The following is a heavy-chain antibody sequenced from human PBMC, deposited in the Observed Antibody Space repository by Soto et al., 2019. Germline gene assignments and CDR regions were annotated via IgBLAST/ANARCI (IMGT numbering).Heavy chain of an antibody. D-gene: IGHD3-3*02. Sequence: QVQLVQSGAEVKKPGSSVKISCKASGGSFRTNAFSWVRQAPGQGLEWMGGIIPIFPTPDYAQKFQGRVTITADESTTTTNMELSSLRSEDTATYYCAREKDRQQLGGNYYYIMDVWGQGTTVTVSS. CDR3: AREKDRQQLGGNYYYIMDV. J-gene: IGHJ6*02. CDR2: IIPIFPTP. CDR1: GGSFRTNA. V-gene: IGHV1-69*12.